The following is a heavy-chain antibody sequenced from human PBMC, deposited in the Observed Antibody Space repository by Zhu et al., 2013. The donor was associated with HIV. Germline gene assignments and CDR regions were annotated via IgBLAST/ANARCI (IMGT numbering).Heavy chain of an antibody. J-gene: IGHJ4*02. CDR2: INPSGGST. D-gene: IGHD3-3*01. CDR1: GYDFTNNH. V-gene: IGHV1-46*01. Sequence: VQLVQSGAAVRNFGASVKVSCKTEGYDFTNNHIHWVRQVPGQGLEWIGLINPSGGSTIYTKRFQGRVTMTRDTPTSTVYMEVTSLNSEDTAVYYCARGSTRGVVIISSFLFDYWGQGTLVTVSS. CDR3: ARGSTRGVVIISSFLFDY.